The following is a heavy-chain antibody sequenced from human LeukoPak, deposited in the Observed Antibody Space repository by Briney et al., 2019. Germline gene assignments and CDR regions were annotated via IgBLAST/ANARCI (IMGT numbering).Heavy chain of an antibody. CDR3: GRLLYSSSFSWFDP. CDR1: GFTSSTYW. D-gene: IGHD6-6*01. J-gene: IGHJ5*02. CDR2: INSDGSST. V-gene: IGHV3-74*01. Sequence: GGSLRLSCVASGFTSSTYWMHWVRQAPGKGLVWVSRINSDGSSTIYADSVKGRFTISRDNAKNTLYLQMNSLRAEDTAVYYCGRLLYSSSFSWFDPWGQGTRVTVSS.